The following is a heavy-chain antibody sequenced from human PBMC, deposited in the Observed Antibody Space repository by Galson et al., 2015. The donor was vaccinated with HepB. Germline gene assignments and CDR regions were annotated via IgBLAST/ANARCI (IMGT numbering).Heavy chain of an antibody. CDR1: GFIFSNYA. V-gene: IGHV3-30*04. Sequence: SLRLSCAASGFIFSNYAMHWVRQAPGKGLEWVAVISYDGSNKYYADSVKGRFTISRDNSKNTLYLQMNSLRAEDTAVYYCARDRDGRWLVHWYFDLWGRGTLVTVSS. J-gene: IGHJ2*01. CDR2: ISYDGSNK. CDR3: ARDRDGRWLVHWYFDL. D-gene: IGHD6-19*01.